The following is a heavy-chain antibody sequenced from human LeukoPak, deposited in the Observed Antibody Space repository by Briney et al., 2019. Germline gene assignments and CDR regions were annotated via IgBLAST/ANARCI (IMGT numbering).Heavy chain of an antibody. CDR2: IYTSGST. Sequence: PSETLSLTCTVSGGSISSYYWSWIRQPAGKGLEWIGRIYTSGSTNYNPSLKSRVTMSVDTSKNQFSLKLSSVTAADTAVYYCARGSYYYGSGSYLMDVWGKGTTVTISS. CDR1: GGSISSYY. CDR3: ARGSYYYGSGSYLMDV. V-gene: IGHV4-4*07. J-gene: IGHJ6*03. D-gene: IGHD3-10*01.